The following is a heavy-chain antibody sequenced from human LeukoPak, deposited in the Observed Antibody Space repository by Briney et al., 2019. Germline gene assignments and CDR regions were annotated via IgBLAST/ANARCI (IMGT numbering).Heavy chain of an antibody. CDR2: INHSGST. V-gene: IGHV4-34*01. CDR3: ASNRGCSTTSCYVSYWYFDL. D-gene: IGHD2-2*01. CDR1: GGSFSGYY. Sequence: PSETLSLTCAVYGGSFSGYYWSWIRQPPGKGLEWIGEINHSGSTNYNPSLKSRVTISVDTSKNQFSLKLTSVTAADTAVYYCASNRGCSTTSCYVSYWYFDLWGRGTLVTVSS. J-gene: IGHJ2*01.